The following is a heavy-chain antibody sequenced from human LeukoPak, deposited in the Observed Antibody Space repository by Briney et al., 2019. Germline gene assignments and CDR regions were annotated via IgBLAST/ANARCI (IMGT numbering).Heavy chain of an antibody. J-gene: IGHJ4*02. CDR1: GFTHNW. Sequence: SGGSLRLSCAASGFTHNWMQWVRQAPGKGLAWVSHINDGGSDTKYADSVKGRFTISRDNAKNTVYLQMDSLRAEDTAIYYCVREYFGQLYWGQGTRVTVSS. V-gene: IGHV3-74*01. CDR3: VREYFGQLY. CDR2: INDGGSDT. D-gene: IGHD1-1*01.